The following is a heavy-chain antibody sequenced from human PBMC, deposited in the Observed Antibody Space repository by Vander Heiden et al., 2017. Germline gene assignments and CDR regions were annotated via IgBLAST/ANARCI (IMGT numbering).Heavy chain of an antibody. J-gene: IGHJ5*02. V-gene: IGHV1-69*01. Sequence: GSSVKVSCKASGGTFSSYAISWVRQAPGQGLEWMGGIIPIFGTANYAQKFKGRVTITADESTSTAYMELSSLRSEDTAVYYCARDLKDYDFWSGYPRGGWFDPWGQGTLVTVSS. D-gene: IGHD3-3*01. CDR2: IIPIFGTA. CDR3: ARDLKDYDFWSGYPRGGWFDP. CDR1: GGTFSSYA.